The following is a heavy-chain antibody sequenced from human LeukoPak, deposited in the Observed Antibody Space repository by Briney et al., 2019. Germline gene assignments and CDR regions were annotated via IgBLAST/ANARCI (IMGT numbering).Heavy chain of an antibody. D-gene: IGHD3-22*01. CDR2: IKEDGNRI. CDR1: GFTFSTYW. J-gene: IGHJ4*02. CDR3: AREGSDYYYDPFDY. V-gene: IGHV3-7*01. Sequence: PGGSLRLSCAASGFTFSTYWMSWVRQAPGKGLEWVANIKEDGNRIYYVDSVKGRFTISRENAKNSLYLQMSSLRAEDTAVYYCAREGSDYYYDPFDYWGQGTLVTVSS.